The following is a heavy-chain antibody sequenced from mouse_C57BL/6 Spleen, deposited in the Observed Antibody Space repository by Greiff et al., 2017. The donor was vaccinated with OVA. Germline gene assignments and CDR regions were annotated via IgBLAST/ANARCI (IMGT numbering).Heavy chain of an antibody. CDR3: ARGVITTVYFDY. J-gene: IGHJ2*01. CDR1: GFTFTDYY. V-gene: IGHV7-3*01. CDR2: IRNKANGYTT. D-gene: IGHD1-1*01. Sequence: EVKVVESGGGLVQPGGSLSLSCAASGFTFTDYYMSWVRQPPGKALEWLGFIRNKANGYTTEYSASVKGRFTISSDNSQSILYLQMNALRAEDSATYYCARGVITTVYFDYWGQGTTLTVSS.